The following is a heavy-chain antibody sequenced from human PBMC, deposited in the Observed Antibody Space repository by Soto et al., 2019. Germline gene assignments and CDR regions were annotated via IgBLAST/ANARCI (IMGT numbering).Heavy chain of an antibody. V-gene: IGHV3-7*01. CDR2: IKQDGSEK. D-gene: IGHD2-2*01. J-gene: IGHJ4*02. Sequence: EVQLVESGGGLVQPGGSLRLSCAASGFTFSSYWMSWVRQAPGKGLEWVANIKQDGSEKYYVDSVKGRFTISRDNAKNSLYLQMNSLRAEDTAVYYCASGIVVVPAAQRGFDYRGQGTLVTVSS. CDR1: GFTFSSYW. CDR3: ASGIVVVPAAQRGFDY.